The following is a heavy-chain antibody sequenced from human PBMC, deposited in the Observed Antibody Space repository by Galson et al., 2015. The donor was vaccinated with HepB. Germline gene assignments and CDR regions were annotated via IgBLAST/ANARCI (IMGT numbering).Heavy chain of an antibody. CDR1: GFTFDTYS. CDR3: ARDRLVTFDNNGYYGYGMDV. CDR2: ISSGSSYI. J-gene: IGHJ6*02. D-gene: IGHD3-22*01. Sequence: SLRLSCAASGFTFDTYSMYWVRQAPGKGLGWVACISSGSSYIYYGEPVKGRFTISRDNAKKSLYLKMDSLRVDDTAVYFCARDRLVTFDNNGYYGYGMDVWGQGTTVTVSS. V-gene: IGHV3-21*01.